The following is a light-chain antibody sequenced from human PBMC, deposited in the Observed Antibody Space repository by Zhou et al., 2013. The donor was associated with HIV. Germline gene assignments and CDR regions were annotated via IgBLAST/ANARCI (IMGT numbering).Light chain of an antibody. CDR2: GAS. Sequence: IVLTQSPDTLSLSPGERVTLSCRASQSVSSNYLVWYQQKPGQAPRLLIYGASSRATGIPERLSGSGSGTDFTLTISRLEPEDFAVYYCQQYGNSPVTFGGGTKVEIK. J-gene: IGKJ4*01. CDR3: QQYGNSPVT. V-gene: IGKV3-20*01. CDR1: QSVSSNY.